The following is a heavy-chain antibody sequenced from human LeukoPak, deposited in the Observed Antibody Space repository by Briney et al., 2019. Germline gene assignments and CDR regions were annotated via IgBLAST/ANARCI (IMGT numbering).Heavy chain of an antibody. V-gene: IGHV3-23*01. CDR3: AKNGWALQHLDY. Sequence: PGGSLRLSCAASGFTFSSYGMSWVRQAPGKGLEWVSAISGSGGSTYYADSVKGRFTISRDNSKNTLYLQMNSLRAEDTAVYYCAKNGWALQHLDYWGQGTLVTVSS. D-gene: IGHD6-19*01. J-gene: IGHJ4*02. CDR1: GFTFSSYG. CDR2: ISGSGGST.